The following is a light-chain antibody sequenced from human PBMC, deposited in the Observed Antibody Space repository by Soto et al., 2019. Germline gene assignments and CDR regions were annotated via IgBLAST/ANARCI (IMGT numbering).Light chain of an antibody. CDR1: QSISSY. J-gene: IGKJ4*01. CDR3: QQSYSTPLT. CDR2: AAS. V-gene: IGKV1-39*01. Sequence: EIQMNKSASSLSAKVGDRVTITCRASQSISSYLNWYQQKPGKAPKLLIYAASSLQSGVPSRFSGSGSGTDFTLTISSLQPEDFATYYCQQSYSTPLTFGGVSMVDIK.